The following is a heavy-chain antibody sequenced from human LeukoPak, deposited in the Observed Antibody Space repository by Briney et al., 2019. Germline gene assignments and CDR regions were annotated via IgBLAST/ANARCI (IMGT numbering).Heavy chain of an antibody. D-gene: IGHD5-18*01. CDR2: TNNKDSSYTK. CDR1: VFTFSDHY. Sequence: ASGALILSCATYVFTFSDHYIDWVRQTPGKGQGLVDPTNNKDSSYTKYDAASVKGRFTISKDDSNTSIYLQMNRMKDEDTAVYYCARGGTHTSVYSYPLAWGQGTLVTVSS. V-gene: IGHV3-72*01. CDR3: ARGGTHTSVYSYPLA. J-gene: IGHJ4*02.